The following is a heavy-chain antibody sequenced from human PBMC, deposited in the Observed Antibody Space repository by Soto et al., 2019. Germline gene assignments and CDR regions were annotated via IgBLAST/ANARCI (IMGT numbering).Heavy chain of an antibody. Sequence: YRSWIRQPPGKGLEWIGYIYYSGSTNYNPSLKSRVTISVDTSKNQFSLKLSSVTAADTAVYYCARGVVPAAICYYYYY. D-gene: IGHD2-2*01. V-gene: IGHV4-59*01. CDR1: Y. CDR2: IYYSGST. CDR3: ARGVVPAAICYYYYY. J-gene: IGHJ6*03.